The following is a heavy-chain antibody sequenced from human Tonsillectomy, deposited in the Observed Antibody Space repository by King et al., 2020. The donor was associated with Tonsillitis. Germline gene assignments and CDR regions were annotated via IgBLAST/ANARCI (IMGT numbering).Heavy chain of an antibody. D-gene: IGHD2-2*01. CDR3: AKVTPARAFDD. J-gene: IGHJ4*02. CDR1: GFTFSSYG. CDR2: IRFDGSNK. V-gene: IGHV3-30*02. Sequence: QLVQSGGGVVQPGGSLRLSCAASGFTFSSYGMHWVRQAPGKGLEWVAFIRFDGSNKYSADSVKGRFTISRDNSKNTLYLQMNSLRAEDTALYYCAKVTPARAFDDWGQGTLVTVSS.